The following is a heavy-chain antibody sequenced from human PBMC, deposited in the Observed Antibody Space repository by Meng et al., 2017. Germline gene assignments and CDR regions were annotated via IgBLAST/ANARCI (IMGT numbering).Heavy chain of an antibody. V-gene: IGHV1-3*01. CDR2: INAGNSDT. D-gene: IGHD6-19*01. Sequence: QVQVLQSGAEVKKPGASVKVSCKASGYTFTTYAIHWVRQAPGQRLEWMGWINAGNSDTKYSQKLQGRVTITRDTSASTVYMEVSSLRSEDTGVYYCARAIAVSGTGRFDYWGQGTLVTVSS. CDR1: GYTFTTYA. J-gene: IGHJ4*02. CDR3: ARAIAVSGTGRFDY.